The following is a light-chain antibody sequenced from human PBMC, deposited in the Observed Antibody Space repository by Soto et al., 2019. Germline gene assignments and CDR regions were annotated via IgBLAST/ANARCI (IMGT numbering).Light chain of an antibody. J-gene: IGKJ1*01. Sequence: EVVMAQSPVTLSVSPGDGAALSCRASQSVGNNLAWYQQKPGQAPRLLVYGASTRATGVPARFSGSGSGTEFTLTISSLGSEDFAVYYCQQYNKWPLTFGQWIKVEIX. CDR1: QSVGNN. V-gene: IGKV3-15*01. CDR3: QQYNKWPLT. CDR2: GAS.